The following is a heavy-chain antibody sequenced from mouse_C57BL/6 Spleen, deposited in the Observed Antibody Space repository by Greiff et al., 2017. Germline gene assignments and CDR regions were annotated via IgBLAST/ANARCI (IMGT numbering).Heavy chain of an antibody. CDR3: TRGDGSSSFAY. Sequence: EVQRVESGEGLVKPGGSLKLSCAASGFTFSSYAMSWVRQTPEKRLEWVAYISSGGDYIYYADTVKGRFTISRDNARNTLYLQMSSLKSEDTAMYYCTRGDGSSSFAYWGQGTLVTVSA. D-gene: IGHD1-1*01. J-gene: IGHJ3*01. V-gene: IGHV5-9-1*02. CDR1: GFTFSSYA. CDR2: ISSGGDYI.